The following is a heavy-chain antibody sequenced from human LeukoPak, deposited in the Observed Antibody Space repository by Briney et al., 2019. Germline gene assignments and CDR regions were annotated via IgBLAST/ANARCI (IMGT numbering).Heavy chain of an antibody. CDR3: ARVGGSYKTRIDAFDI. D-gene: IGHD1-26*01. J-gene: IGHJ3*02. Sequence: ASVKVSCKASGYTFTGYYIHWVRQAPGQGLEWMGWINLNSGGTNYAQKFQGRATMTRDTSISTAYVELSRLRFDDTAVYYCARVGGSYKTRIDAFDIWGQGTMVTVSS. CDR2: INLNSGGT. CDR1: GYTFTGYY. V-gene: IGHV1-2*02.